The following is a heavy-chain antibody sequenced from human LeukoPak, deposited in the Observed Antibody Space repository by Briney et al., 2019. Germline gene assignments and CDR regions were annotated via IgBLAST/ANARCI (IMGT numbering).Heavy chain of an antibody. CDR2: IYYTGNT. J-gene: IGHJ4*02. CDR3: ARGFRNSFSDF. V-gene: IGHV4-59*11. CDR1: GGAIRGHY. Sequence: SETLSLTCNVSGGAIRGHYRSWMRQPPGKGLEWIGHIYYTGNTNYNPSLKSRVTISVDMSKSQFSLRLTSVTTADTAVYYCARGFRNSFSDFWGQGTLVTVSS. D-gene: IGHD1-7*01.